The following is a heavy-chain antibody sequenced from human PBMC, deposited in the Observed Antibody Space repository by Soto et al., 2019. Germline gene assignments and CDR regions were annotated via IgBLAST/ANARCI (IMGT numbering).Heavy chain of an antibody. D-gene: IGHD2-15*01. CDR3: ARDPRKGGNLVGP. CDR1: GGTFSSYT. V-gene: IGHV1-69*08. CDR2: IIPILGIA. J-gene: IGHJ6*02. Sequence: QVQLVQSGAEVKKPGSSVKVSCKASGGTFSSYTISWVRQAPGQGLEWMGRIIPILGIANYAQKFQGRVTITADKSTSTAYMELSSLRSEDTAVYYCARDPRKGGNLVGPWGQGTTVTVSS.